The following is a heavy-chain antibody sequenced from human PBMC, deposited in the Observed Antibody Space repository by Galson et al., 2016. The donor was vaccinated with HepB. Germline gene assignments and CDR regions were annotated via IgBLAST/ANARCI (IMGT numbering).Heavy chain of an antibody. Sequence: SLRLSCAASGFTIRNYWMTWFRQSPGKGLEWVANIKQDGSEKYYVDSVKGRFIISRDNAKNSLFLQMNSLRAEDTAVYYCARGTTYYDILTGYQRPFDFWGQGTLVTVSS. D-gene: IGHD3-9*01. J-gene: IGHJ4*02. V-gene: IGHV3-7*01. CDR2: IKQDGSEK. CDR3: ARGTTYYDILTGYQRPFDF. CDR1: GFTIRNYW.